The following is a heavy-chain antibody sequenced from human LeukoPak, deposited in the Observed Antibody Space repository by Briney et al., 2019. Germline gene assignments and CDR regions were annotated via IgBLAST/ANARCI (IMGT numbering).Heavy chain of an antibody. CDR2: IYYSGST. J-gene: IGHJ4*02. CDR3: ARDIMRGTLRVSDY. D-gene: IGHD1-26*01. CDR1: GGSISSYY. Sequence: VKPSETLSLTCTVSGGSISSYYWSWIRQPPGKGLEWIGYIYYSGSTNYNPSLKSRVTISVDTSKNQFSLKLSSVTAADTAVYYCARDIMRGTLRVSDYWGQGTLVTVSS. V-gene: IGHV4-59*01.